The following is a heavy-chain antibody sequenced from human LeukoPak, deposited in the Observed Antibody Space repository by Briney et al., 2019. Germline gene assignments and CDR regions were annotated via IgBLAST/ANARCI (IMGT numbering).Heavy chain of an antibody. D-gene: IGHD3-22*01. J-gene: IGHJ4*02. CDR1: GFTVSSNY. Sequence: GGSLRLSCAASGFTVSSNYMSWVRQAPGKGLEWVSSISSSSSYIYYADSLKGRFTISRDNAKNSLYLQMNSLRAEDTAVYYCARALHNDSSGYLSGCFDYWGQGTLVTVSS. CDR2: ISSSSSYI. CDR3: ARALHNDSSGYLSGCFDY. V-gene: IGHV3-21*01.